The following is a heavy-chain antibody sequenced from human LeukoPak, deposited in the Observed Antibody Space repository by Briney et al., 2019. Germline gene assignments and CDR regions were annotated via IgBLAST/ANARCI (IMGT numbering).Heavy chain of an antibody. J-gene: IGHJ4*02. CDR1: GFSITNSEVC. Sequence: SSPALVNPTQTLTLTCTFSGFSITNSEVCVNWIRQPPGKPLEWLARIDWVNDKFYSTSLKTRLTISKDTPKNQVVLTMTNMDPVDTATYYCARMRRDSGRSHSFDFWGQGTLVTVSS. D-gene: IGHD1-26*01. CDR3: ARMRRDSGRSHSFDF. V-gene: IGHV2-70*17. CDR2: IDWVNDK.